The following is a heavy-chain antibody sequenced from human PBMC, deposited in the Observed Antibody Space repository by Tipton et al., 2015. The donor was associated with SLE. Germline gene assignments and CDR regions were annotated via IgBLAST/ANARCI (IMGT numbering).Heavy chain of an antibody. J-gene: IGHJ3*02. Sequence: SLRLSCAASGFTFSSYAMSWVRQAPGKGLEWVSTISNSDDTTYYADSVKGRFTISRDNSKNTLYLQMNSLRVDDTAVYYCAKDLTMSDAFDIWGQGTMVTVSS. D-gene: IGHD1-1*01. V-gene: IGHV3-23*01. CDR1: GFTFSSYA. CDR3: AKDLTMSDAFDI. CDR2: ISNSDDTT.